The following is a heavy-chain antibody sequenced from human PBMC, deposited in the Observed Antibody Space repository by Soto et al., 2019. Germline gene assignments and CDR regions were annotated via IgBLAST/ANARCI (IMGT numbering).Heavy chain of an antibody. CDR1: DDSINSDKYY. CDR3: VRLEGLATISYYFDF. CDR2: IYYRGNA. D-gene: IGHD3-9*01. J-gene: IGHJ4*02. Sequence: QLQLQESGPGLVKPSETLSLTCSVSDDSINSDKYYWGWIRQPPGKGLEWIGSIYYRGNAYYNPSFQTRVTISLDKSTSQFSLKLNSVTAADSAVYFCVRLEGLATISYYFDFWGPGALVTVSS. V-gene: IGHV4-39*01.